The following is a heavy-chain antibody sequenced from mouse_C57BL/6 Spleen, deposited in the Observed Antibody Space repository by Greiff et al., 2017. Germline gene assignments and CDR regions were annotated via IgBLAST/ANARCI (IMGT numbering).Heavy chain of an antibody. D-gene: IGHD1-2*01. CDR1: GYTFTSYW. CDR3: ARGRGTAYFDY. CDR2: IDPSDSYT. Sequence: QVQLQQPGAELVRPGTSVKLSCKASGYTFTSYWMHWVKQRPGQGLEWIGVIDPSDSYTNYNQQFKGKATLTVDTSSSPAYMQLSSLTSEDSAVYYCARGRGTAYFDYWGQGTTLTVSS. V-gene: IGHV1-59*01. J-gene: IGHJ2*01.